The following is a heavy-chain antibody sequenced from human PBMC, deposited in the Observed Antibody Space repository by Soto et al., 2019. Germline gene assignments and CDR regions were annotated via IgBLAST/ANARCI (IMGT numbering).Heavy chain of an antibody. CDR2: IYWDDDK. D-gene: IGHD4-17*01. V-gene: IGHV2-5*02. CDR3: AHLDTTATTQ. CDR1: GFSLSTSEVG. J-gene: IGHJ4*02. Sequence: QITLKESGPTLVKPTQTLTLTCTFSGFSLSTSEVGVTWIRQPPGKALEWLALIYWDDDKRYSPSLKSRLTITKDAPKNQVVLTMTNMDPVDTATYYCAHLDTTATTQWGQGTLVTVSS.